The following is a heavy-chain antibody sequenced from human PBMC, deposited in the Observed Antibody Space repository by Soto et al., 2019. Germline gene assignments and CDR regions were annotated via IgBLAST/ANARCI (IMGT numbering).Heavy chain of an antibody. V-gene: IGHV4-31*03. CDR1: GGSISSGGFS. Sequence: KSSETLSLTCTVSGGSISSGGFSWSWIRQRPGKGLEWIGYIYYSGSTYYNPSLKSRVTISADTSKEQFSLILSSVTAADTAVYYCARGARSANSGLFFWGHGTLVTVSS. D-gene: IGHD3-10*01. J-gene: IGHJ4*01. CDR2: IYYSGST. CDR3: ARGARSANSGLFF.